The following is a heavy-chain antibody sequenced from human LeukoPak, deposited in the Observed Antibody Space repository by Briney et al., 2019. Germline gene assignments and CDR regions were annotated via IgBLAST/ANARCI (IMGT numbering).Heavy chain of an antibody. CDR2: ISYDGSNK. Sequence: GRSLRLSCAASGFTFSSYGMHWVRQAPGKGLEWVAVISYDGSNKYYADSVKGRFTISRDNSKNTLYLQMNSLRAEDTAVYYCARVGCSSTSCSQHFDYWGQGTLVTVSS. CDR1: GFTFSSYG. J-gene: IGHJ4*02. D-gene: IGHD2-2*01. CDR3: ARVGCSSTSCSQHFDY. V-gene: IGHV3-30*03.